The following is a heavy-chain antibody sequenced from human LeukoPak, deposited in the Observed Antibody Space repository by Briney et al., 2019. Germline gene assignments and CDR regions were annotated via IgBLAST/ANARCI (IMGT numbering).Heavy chain of an antibody. V-gene: IGHV4-38-2*01. CDR1: GFSISSGYY. D-gene: IGHD2-2*01. CDR3: ARNIVVVPTVTGSFDV. J-gene: IGHJ3*01. CDR2: IYHSGST. Sequence: SETLSLTCAVSGFSISSGYYWGWIRQPPGKGLEWIGSIYHSGSTYYNPSLKSRVTISVDTSKNQFSLKLSSVTAADTAMYYCARNIVVVPTVTGSFDVWGQGTMVTVSS.